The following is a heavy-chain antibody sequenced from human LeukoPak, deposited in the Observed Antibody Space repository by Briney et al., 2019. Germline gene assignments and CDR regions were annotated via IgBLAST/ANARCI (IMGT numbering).Heavy chain of an antibody. CDR1: GFTFSDYY. Sequence: PGGSLRLSCAASGFTFSDYYMSWIRQAPGKGLEWVSYISSSGNTIYYADSVKGRFTISRDNAKHSLYLQMNSLRAEDTAVYYCAKNGVYCDVHCPADYWGQGTLVTVSS. CDR3: AKNGVYCDVHCPADY. V-gene: IGHV3-11*01. J-gene: IGHJ4*02. D-gene: IGHD2-21*02. CDR2: ISSSGNTI.